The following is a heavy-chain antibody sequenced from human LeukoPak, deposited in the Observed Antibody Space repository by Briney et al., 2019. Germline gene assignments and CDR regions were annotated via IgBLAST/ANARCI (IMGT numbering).Heavy chain of an antibody. CDR2: IDYSGST. Sequence: SETLSLTCSVSGDSISNFYWSWIRQPPGKGLEWFGYIDYSGSTSYNPSLKSRVTISIDTSKNQFSLKLSSVTAADTAVYYCARSWSDFWSGYSLGSFDYWGQGTLVTVSS. D-gene: IGHD3-3*01. J-gene: IGHJ4*02. CDR1: GDSISNFY. V-gene: IGHV4-59*01. CDR3: ARSWSDFWSGYSLGSFDY.